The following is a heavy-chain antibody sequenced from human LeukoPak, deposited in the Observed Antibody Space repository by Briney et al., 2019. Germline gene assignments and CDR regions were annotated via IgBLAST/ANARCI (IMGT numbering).Heavy chain of an antibody. Sequence: GASVKVSCKASGGTFSSYAISWVRQAPGQGLEWMGGIIPIFGTANYAQKFQGRVTITADESTSTAYMELSSLRSEDTAVYYCARVPPDKIYGGYPVGAFDIWGQGTMVTVSS. V-gene: IGHV1-69*13. CDR1: GGTFSSYA. J-gene: IGHJ3*02. CDR2: IIPIFGTA. CDR3: ARVPPDKIYGGYPVGAFDI. D-gene: IGHD5-12*01.